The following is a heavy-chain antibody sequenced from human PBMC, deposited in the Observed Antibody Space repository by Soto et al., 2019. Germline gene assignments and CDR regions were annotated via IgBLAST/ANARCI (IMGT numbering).Heavy chain of an antibody. CDR3: ASTAHSRGWYSGGFDY. J-gene: IGHJ4*02. Sequence: QVQLQESGPGLVKPSETLSLTCTVSGGSISSYYWSWIRQPPGKGLEWIGYIYYSGSTNYNPSPKSRVPITVDTSNNQFSLKLSSVTASDPAVYYCASTAHSRGWYSGGFDYWGQGTLVTVSS. D-gene: IGHD6-19*01. V-gene: IGHV4-59*01. CDR1: GGSISSYY. CDR2: IYYSGST.